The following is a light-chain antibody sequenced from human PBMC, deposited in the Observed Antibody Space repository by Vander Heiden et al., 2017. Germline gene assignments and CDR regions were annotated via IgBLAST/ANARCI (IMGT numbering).Light chain of an antibody. CDR2: STS. CDR1: TGAVTSGYY. V-gene: IGLV7-43*01. Sequence: QTVVTQEPSLTVSPGGTVTLTCASSTGAVTSGYYPNWFQQKPGQAPRALIYSTSNTHAGTPARFSGSLLGGKAALTLSGVQPEDEDEYYCLLYYGVDVVFGGGTKLTVL. J-gene: IGLJ2*01. CDR3: LLYYGVDVV.